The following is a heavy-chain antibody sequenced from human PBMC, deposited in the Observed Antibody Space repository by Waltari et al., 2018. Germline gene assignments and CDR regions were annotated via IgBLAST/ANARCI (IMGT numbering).Heavy chain of an antibody. J-gene: IGHJ4*02. V-gene: IGHV3-74*01. CDR3: VREKDLGGTCVFDF. CDR1: GFGFSNYW. Sequence: ELQLVESGGGLVQTGGSLRLSCAAVGFGFSNYWMDWVRQVPGKGLVLVERTNKDGSGAAYANFVEGRLTISRDNAKSTLHLQMTNLTAEDTAVYYCVREKDLGGTCVFDFWGRGTLVTVSS. D-gene: IGHD1-26*01. CDR2: TNKDGSGA.